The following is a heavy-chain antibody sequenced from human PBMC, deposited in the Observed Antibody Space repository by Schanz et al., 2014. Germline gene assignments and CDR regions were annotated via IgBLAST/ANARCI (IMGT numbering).Heavy chain of an antibody. CDR1: GFTFFTYN. J-gene: IGHJ3*02. D-gene: IGHD7-27*01. CDR2: ISRDGTTS. CDR3: ARENLNWEAFDI. Sequence: EVYLVESGGGLVQPGGSLRLSCAASGFTFFTYNMNWVRQAPGKGLEWLSYISRDGTTSYYADSVKGRFTISRDNAKNSLYLEMTSLRGEDTAVYYCARENLNWEAFDIWGQGTVVTVSS. V-gene: IGHV3-48*04.